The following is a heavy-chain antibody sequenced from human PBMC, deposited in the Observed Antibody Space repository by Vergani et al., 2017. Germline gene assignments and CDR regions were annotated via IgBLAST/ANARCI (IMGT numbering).Heavy chain of an antibody. J-gene: IGHJ4*02. CDR2: IYYSGRT. Sequence: QVQLQESGPGLVKPSQTLSLTCTVSGGSISSGGYYWSWIRQHPGKGLEWIGYIYYSGRTYYNPSLKSRVTISVHTSKNQFSLKLSSVTAADTAVYYCARGGWNYEIGPTIYYFDYWGQGTLVTVSS. CDR1: GGSISSGGYY. CDR3: ARGGWNYEIGPTIYYFDY. D-gene: IGHD1-7*01. V-gene: IGHV4-31*03.